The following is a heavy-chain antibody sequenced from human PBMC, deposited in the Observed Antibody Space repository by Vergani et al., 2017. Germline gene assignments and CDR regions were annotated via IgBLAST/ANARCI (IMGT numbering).Heavy chain of an antibody. CDR1: GFTFSSYA. V-gene: IGHV3-30-3*01. CDR3: ARDRSDFWSGSAFDY. CDR2: ISYDGSNK. J-gene: IGHJ4*02. D-gene: IGHD3-3*01. Sequence: QVQLVESGGGVVQPGRSLRLSCAASGFTFSSYAMHWVRQAPGKGLEWVAVISYDGSNKYYADSVKGRFTISRDKSKNTLYLQMNSLRAEDTAVYYCARDRSDFWSGSAFDYWGQGTLVTVSS.